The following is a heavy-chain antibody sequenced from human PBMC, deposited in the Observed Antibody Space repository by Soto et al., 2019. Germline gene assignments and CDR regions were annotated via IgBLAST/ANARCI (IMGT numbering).Heavy chain of an antibody. J-gene: IGHJ4*02. D-gene: IGHD3-10*01. CDR2: ISAYNGNT. CDR1: GYTFTSYG. Sequence: ASVKVSCKASGYTFTSYGISWVRQAPGQGLEWMGWISAYNGNTNYAQKLQGRVTMTTDTSTSTAYMELRSLRSDGTAVYYCARAPLRQNMVRGVIIPPYFDYWGQGTLVTGSS. CDR3: ARAPLRQNMVRGVIIPPYFDY. V-gene: IGHV1-18*01.